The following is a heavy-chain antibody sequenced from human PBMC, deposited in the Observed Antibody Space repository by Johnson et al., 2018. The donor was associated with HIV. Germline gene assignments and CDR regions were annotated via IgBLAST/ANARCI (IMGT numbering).Heavy chain of an antibody. CDR3: ARKQWLEIPSDALDV. V-gene: IGHV3-30-3*01. CDR2: IAYDGSNK. D-gene: IGHD6-19*01. Sequence: QVQLVESGGGLVQPGGSLRLSCAASGFTFSSYAMHWVRPAPGKGLEWVAVIAYDGSNKYYADSVKGRFTISRDNSKNTLYLQMNSLRAEDTAVYYCARKQWLEIPSDALDVWGQGTMVTVSS. J-gene: IGHJ3*01. CDR1: GFTFSSYA.